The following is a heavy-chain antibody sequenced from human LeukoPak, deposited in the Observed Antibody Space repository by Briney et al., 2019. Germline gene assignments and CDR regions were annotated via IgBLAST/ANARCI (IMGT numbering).Heavy chain of an antibody. Sequence: PGRSLRLSCAASGFTFDDYAMHWVRQAPGKGLEWVAVISYDGSNKYYADSVKGRFTISRDNSKNTLYLQMNSLRAEDTAVYYCARNYYDSSGSPFDIWGQGTMVTVSS. D-gene: IGHD3-22*01. CDR3: ARNYYDSSGSPFDI. CDR2: ISYDGSNK. V-gene: IGHV3-30-3*01. CDR1: GFTFDDYA. J-gene: IGHJ3*02.